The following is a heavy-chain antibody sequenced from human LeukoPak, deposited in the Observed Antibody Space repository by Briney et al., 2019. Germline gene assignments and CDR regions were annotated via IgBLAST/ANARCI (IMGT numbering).Heavy chain of an antibody. Sequence: PGGSLRLSCAASGFTFNNYAMSWIRQAPGKGLEWVSYISSSGTTIYYADSVKGRFTISRDNSKNTLYLQMNSLRAEDTAVYYCAKPGYCGSTSCSPFEYWGQGTLVTVSS. CDR2: ISSSGTTI. V-gene: IGHV3-23*01. CDR3: AKPGYCGSTSCSPFEY. J-gene: IGHJ4*02. D-gene: IGHD2-2*01. CDR1: GFTFNNYA.